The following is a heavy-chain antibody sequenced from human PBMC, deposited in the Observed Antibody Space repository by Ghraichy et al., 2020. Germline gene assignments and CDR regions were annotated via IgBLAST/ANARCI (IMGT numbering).Heavy chain of an antibody. CDR2: IYHSGST. D-gene: IGHD3-10*01. CDR1: GYSISSGYY. Sequence: SETLSLTCTVSGYSISSGYYWGWIRQPPGKGLEWIGSIYHSGSTYYNPSLKSRVTISVDTSKNQFSLKLSSVTAADTAVYYCARGALWFGESNWFDPWGQGTLVTVSS. V-gene: IGHV4-38-2*02. J-gene: IGHJ5*02. CDR3: ARGALWFGESNWFDP.